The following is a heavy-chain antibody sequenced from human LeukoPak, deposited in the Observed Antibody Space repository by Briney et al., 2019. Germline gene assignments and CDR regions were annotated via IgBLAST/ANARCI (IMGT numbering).Heavy chain of an antibody. CDR1: GFTFSSYA. D-gene: IGHD4-23*01. CDR2: ISYDGSNK. Sequence: GGSLRLSCAASGFTFSSYAMHWVRQAPGKGLEWVAVISYDGSNKYYADSVKGRFTISRDSSKNILYLQMNSLRAEDTAVYYCAKGQEGVTLCDYWGQGTLVTVSS. CDR3: AKGQEGVTLCDY. J-gene: IGHJ4*02. V-gene: IGHV3-30*04.